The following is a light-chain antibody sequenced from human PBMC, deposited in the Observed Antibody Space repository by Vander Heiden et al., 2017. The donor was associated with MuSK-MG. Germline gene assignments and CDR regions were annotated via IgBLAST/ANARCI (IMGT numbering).Light chain of an antibody. Sequence: DIQMTQSPSSLSASVGDRVTITCRASQSISSYLNWYQQKPGKAPKVLIYAASSLQSGVPSRFSGSGSGTDFTLTITVLQPADSATYSCQQSDSTPRTFGQGTKVEIK. CDR2: AAS. J-gene: IGKJ1*01. CDR1: QSISSY. CDR3: QQSDSTPRT. V-gene: IGKV1-39*01.